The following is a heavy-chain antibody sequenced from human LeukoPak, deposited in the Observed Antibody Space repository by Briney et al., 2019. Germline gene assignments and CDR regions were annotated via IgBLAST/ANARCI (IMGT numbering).Heavy chain of an antibody. CDR3: ASQTYHDFWSGYYWADAFDI. V-gene: IGHV3-30-3*01. D-gene: IGHD3-3*01. Sequence: GGSLRLSCAASGFTFSSYAMHWVRQAPGKGLEWVAVISYDGSNKYYADSVKGRFTISRDNSKNTLYLQMNSLRAEDTAVYYCASQTYHDFWSGYYWADAFDIWGQGTMVTVSS. CDR2: ISYDGSNK. CDR1: GFTFSSYA. J-gene: IGHJ3*02.